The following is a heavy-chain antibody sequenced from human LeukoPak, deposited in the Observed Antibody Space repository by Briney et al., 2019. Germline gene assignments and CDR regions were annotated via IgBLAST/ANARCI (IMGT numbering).Heavy chain of an antibody. CDR2: IYSGGST. J-gene: IGHJ5*01. CDR3: AKDFDTRWCVDS. CDR1: GSTVSSNY. V-gene: IGHV3-66*01. Sequence: GGSLRLSCAASGSTVSSNYMSWVRQAPGKGLEWVSVIYSGGSTYYADSVKGRFTISRDNAKNSLYLQMNSLRAEDTAVYYCAKDFDTRWCVDSWGQGILVTVSS. D-gene: IGHD2-8*02.